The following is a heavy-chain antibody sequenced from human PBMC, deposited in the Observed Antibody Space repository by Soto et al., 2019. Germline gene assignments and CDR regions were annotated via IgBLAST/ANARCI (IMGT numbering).Heavy chain of an antibody. V-gene: IGHV3-30-3*01. CDR2: ISYDGSNK. Sequence: GSLRLSCAASGFTFSSYAMHWVRQAPGKGLEWVAVISYDGSNKYYADSVKGRFTISRDNSKNTLYLQMNSLRAEDTAVYYWVRGSLRSFHYWGKATLGTLSS. D-gene: IGHD3-16*01. CDR1: GFTFSSYA. CDR3: VRGSLRSFHY. J-gene: IGHJ4*02.